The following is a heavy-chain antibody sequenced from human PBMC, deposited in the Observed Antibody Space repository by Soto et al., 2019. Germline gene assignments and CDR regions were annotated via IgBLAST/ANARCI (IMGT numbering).Heavy chain of an antibody. CDR3: ARAYYDFWTSYHYGMDV. D-gene: IGHD3-3*01. V-gene: IGHV4-30-2*01. J-gene: IGHJ6*02. CDR1: GVSISSDGYS. Sequence: QLQLQESGSGLVKPSQTLSLTCAVSGVSISSDGYSWSWIRQPPGKGLEWIGFIYQSGSTYYNPSLKSRGTMSVDRSNNQFSLKLTSVPAADTAVYYRARAYYDFWTSYHYGMDVWGQGTTVTVSS. CDR2: IYQSGST.